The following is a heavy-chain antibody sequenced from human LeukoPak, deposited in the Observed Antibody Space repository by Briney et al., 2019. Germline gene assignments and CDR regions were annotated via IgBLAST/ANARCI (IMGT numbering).Heavy chain of an antibody. CDR3: ARAEVGYTGSGSYYWFDP. Sequence: ASVKVSCKASGYTFTSYRISWGRQAPGQGLEWMGWISAFNGNTNYAQKVQGRVTMTTDTSTSTVYMELRSLRSDDTAVYYCARAEVGYTGSGSYYWFDPWGQGTLVTVSS. CDR1: GYTFTSYR. V-gene: IGHV1-18*01. D-gene: IGHD3-10*01. CDR2: ISAFNGNT. J-gene: IGHJ5*02.